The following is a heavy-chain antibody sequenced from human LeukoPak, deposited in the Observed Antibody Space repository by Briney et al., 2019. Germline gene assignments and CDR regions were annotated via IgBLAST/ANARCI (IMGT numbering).Heavy chain of an antibody. CDR1: GGSISSSNW. J-gene: IGHJ4*02. V-gene: IGHV4-4*02. CDR2: IYHSGST. D-gene: IGHD2-2*02. CDR3: ARPSGYCSSTSCYRRDFDY. Sequence: SGTLSLTCAVSGGSISSSNWWSWVRQPPGKGLEWIGEIYHSGSTNYNPSLKSRVTISVDKSKNQFSLKLSSVTAADTAVYYCARPSGYCSSTSCYRRDFDYWGQGTLVTVSS.